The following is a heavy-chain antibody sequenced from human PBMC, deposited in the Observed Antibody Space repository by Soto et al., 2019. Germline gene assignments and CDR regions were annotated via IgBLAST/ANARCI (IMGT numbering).Heavy chain of an antibody. J-gene: IGHJ6*02. CDR1: GVTVSDSY. CDR2: TYNGGTT. D-gene: IGHD2-2*01. CDR3: AGVLGTYCPSFSCSNYSSGVGV. Sequence: EVKLVESGGGLIQSGGSLRLSCAVSGVTVSDSYINWVRQAPGRGLEWVSVTYNGGTTFYADSVKGRFTISRDGSKNTVDLQMNILRVEDTAFYYCAGVLGTYCPSFSCSNYSSGVGVWGRGTTVTVSS. V-gene: IGHV3-53*01.